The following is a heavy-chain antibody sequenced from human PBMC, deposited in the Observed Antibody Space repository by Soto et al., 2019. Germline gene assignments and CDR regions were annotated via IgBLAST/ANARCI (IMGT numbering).Heavy chain of an antibody. D-gene: IGHD2-21*01. CDR2: ISTNNGHT. V-gene: IGHV1-18*01. CDR3: IKDECSGDTRYLGL. Sequence: ASVKVSCKASGYIFNTYGIAWVRQAPGQGPEWMGWISTNNGHTKYAQKLQERVTLTTDTSTSTVYMELRSLRSDDSAVYYCIKDECSGDTRYLGLWGQGTLVTVSS. CDR1: GYIFNTYG. J-gene: IGHJ4*02.